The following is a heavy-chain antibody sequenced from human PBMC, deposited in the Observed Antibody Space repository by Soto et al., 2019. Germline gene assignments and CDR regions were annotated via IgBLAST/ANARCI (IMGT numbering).Heavy chain of an antibody. CDR1: GGSISSGDYY. Sequence: KPSETLSLTCTVSGGSISSGDYYWSWIRQPPGKGLEWIGYIYYSGSTFYNPSLERRVAISVDTSKNQFSLKLTSVTAADTAIYFCARLVYDTRLNYMYFDFWGQGALVTVSS. CDR2: IYYSGST. D-gene: IGHD3-10*01. V-gene: IGHV4-30-4*01. CDR3: ARLVYDTRLNYMYFDF. J-gene: IGHJ4*02.